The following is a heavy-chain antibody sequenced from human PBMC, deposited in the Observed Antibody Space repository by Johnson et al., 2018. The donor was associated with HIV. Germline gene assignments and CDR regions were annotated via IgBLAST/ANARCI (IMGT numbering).Heavy chain of an antibody. V-gene: IGHV3-23*04. Sequence: VKLVESGGGLVQPGGSLRLSCAASGFTFSSYAMHWVRQAPGKGLEWVSSITGSGGSTYYADSVKGRFTISRDNSKNTLYLQMNSLRPEDTAVYYCVKDIGYGGPSDGAFDIWGQGTMVTVSS. CDR1: GFTFSSYA. J-gene: IGHJ3*02. CDR3: VKDIGYGGPSDGAFDI. CDR2: ITGSGGST. D-gene: IGHD4-23*01.